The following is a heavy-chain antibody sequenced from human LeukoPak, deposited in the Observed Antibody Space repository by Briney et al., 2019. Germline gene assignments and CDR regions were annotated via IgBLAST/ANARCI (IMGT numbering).Heavy chain of an antibody. Sequence: ASVKVSCKAPGYTFTSYDINWVRQATGQGLEWMGWMNPNSGNTGYAQKFQGRVTMTRNTSISTAYMELSSLRSEDTAVYYCARVSYDGSGFYFDYWGQGTLVTVSS. CDR3: ARVSYDGSGFYFDY. D-gene: IGHD3-22*01. CDR1: GYTFTSYD. CDR2: MNPNSGNT. J-gene: IGHJ4*02. V-gene: IGHV1-8*01.